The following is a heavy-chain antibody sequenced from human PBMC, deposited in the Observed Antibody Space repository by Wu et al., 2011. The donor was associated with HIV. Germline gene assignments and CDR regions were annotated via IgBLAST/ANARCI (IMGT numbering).Heavy chain of an antibody. CDR3: AGDLGGDEDT. CDR1: GGSFSSYV. CDR2: VIPMFPTA. Sequence: QVQLLQSGAEVKKPGSSVKVSCKASGGSFSSYVINWVRQAPGQGPEWMGGVIPMFPTANYAQKFQGRVTITTDESTNTAYMELSSLRSEDTSMYYCAGDLGGDEDTWGQGTRVTVSS. J-gene: IGHJ5*02. V-gene: IGHV1-69*05. D-gene: IGHD2-21*01.